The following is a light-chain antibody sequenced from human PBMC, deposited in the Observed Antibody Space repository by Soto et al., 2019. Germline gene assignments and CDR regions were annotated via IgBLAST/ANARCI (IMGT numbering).Light chain of an antibody. CDR3: CSYAGTNTFV. Sequence: QSVLTQPASVSGSPGQSITISCTGTSSDVRSYNLVSWYQQHPGKAPKLMIYEGNKRPSGVSNRFSGSKSANTASLTISGLQTEDEADYYCCSYAGTNTFVFGTGTKVTVL. V-gene: IGLV2-23*01. CDR2: EGN. J-gene: IGLJ1*01. CDR1: SSDVRSYNL.